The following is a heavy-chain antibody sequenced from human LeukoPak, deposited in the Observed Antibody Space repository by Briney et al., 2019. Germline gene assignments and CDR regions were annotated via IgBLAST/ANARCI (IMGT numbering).Heavy chain of an antibody. V-gene: IGHV1-69*05. CDR3: ARATYYYDSSGYYFSAPLFDY. CDR2: IIPIFGTA. CDR1: GGTFSSYA. Sequence: SSVKVSCKASGGTFSSYAISWVRQAPGQGLEWMGRIIPIFGTANYAQKFQGRVTITTDESTSTAYMELSSLRSEDTVVYYCARATYYYDSSGYYFSAPLFDYWGQGTLVTVSS. J-gene: IGHJ4*02. D-gene: IGHD3-22*01.